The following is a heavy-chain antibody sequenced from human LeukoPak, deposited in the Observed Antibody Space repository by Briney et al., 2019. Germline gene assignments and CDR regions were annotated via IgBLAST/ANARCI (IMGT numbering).Heavy chain of an antibody. J-gene: IGHJ4*02. Sequence: PGGSPRLSCAASGFTFSSYGMHWVRQAPGKGLEWVAVISYDGSNKYYADSVKGRFTISRDNSKNTLYLQMNSLRAEDTAVYYCAKAEDRYYDFWSGYYEPHWGQGTLVTVSS. D-gene: IGHD3-3*01. CDR1: GFTFSSYG. CDR2: ISYDGSNK. CDR3: AKAEDRYYDFWSGYYEPH. V-gene: IGHV3-30*18.